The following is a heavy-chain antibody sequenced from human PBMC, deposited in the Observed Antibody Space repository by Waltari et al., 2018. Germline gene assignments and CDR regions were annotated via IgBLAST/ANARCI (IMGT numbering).Heavy chain of an antibody. D-gene: IGHD3-10*01. V-gene: IGHV3-7*04. CDR2: IKQDGSEK. CDR3: ARGGRSVRGEDY. CDR1: GFTFRSYW. J-gene: IGHJ4*02. Sequence: EVQLVESGGGLVQPGGSLRLSCAASGFTFRSYWMSWVRQAPGKGLEWVANIKQDGSEKYYVDSVKGRFTISRDNAKNSLYLQMNSLRAEDTAVYYCARGGRSVRGEDYWGQGTLVTVSS.